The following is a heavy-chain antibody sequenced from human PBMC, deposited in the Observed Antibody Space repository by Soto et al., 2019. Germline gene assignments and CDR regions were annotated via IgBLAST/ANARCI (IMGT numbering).Heavy chain of an antibody. J-gene: IGHJ4*02. CDR1: GFTLSSYS. D-gene: IGHD6-13*01. Sequence: GGSLRLSCATSGFTLSSYSMIWVRQAPGKGLEWISYITSSSSTTYYADSVKGRFTISRDNANNSLFLQMNSLRDEDTAVYYCARVRSSRWHFDYWGQGTLVTVYS. V-gene: IGHV3-48*02. CDR3: ARVRSSRWHFDY. CDR2: ITSSSSTT.